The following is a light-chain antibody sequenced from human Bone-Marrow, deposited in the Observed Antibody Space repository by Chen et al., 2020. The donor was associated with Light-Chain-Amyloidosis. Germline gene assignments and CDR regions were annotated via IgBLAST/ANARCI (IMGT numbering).Light chain of an antibody. Sequence: SYVLTQPSSVSVAPGQTATIACGGNNIGSPSVHWYQQTPGQAPLLVVYDDSDRPSGNPERLSGSNSGNTATRTISMVEAGDEADYYCQVWDRSSDRPVFGGGTKLTVL. CDR3: QVWDRSSDRPV. J-gene: IGLJ3*02. V-gene: IGLV3-21*02. CDR1: NIGSPS. CDR2: DDS.